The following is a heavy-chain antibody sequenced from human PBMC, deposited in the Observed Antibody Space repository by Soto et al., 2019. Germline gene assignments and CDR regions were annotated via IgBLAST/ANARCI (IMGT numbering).Heavy chain of an antibody. V-gene: IGHV1-18*01. Sequence: GASVKVSCKASGYTFTSYGISWVRQAPGQGLEWMGWISAYNGNTNYAQKLQGRVTMTTDTSTSTAYMELRSLRSDDTAVYYCARDGPYEVAGSVIDYWGQGTLVTVSS. CDR2: ISAYNGNT. CDR1: GYTFTSYG. J-gene: IGHJ4*02. CDR3: ARDGPYEVAGSVIDY. D-gene: IGHD6-19*01.